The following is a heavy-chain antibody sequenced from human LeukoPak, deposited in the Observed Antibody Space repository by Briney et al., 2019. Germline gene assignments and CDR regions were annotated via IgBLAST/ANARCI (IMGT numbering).Heavy chain of an antibody. J-gene: IGHJ6*01. CDR2: ISDTAFTT. CDR3: AELGITMIGGV. D-gene: IGHD3-10*02. Sequence: GGSLRLSWAASGFIINDYYMTWIRQTPGKGLELISDISDTAFTTYYADSVRGRFTISRDNAKNSLYLQMNSLRAEDTAVYYCAELGITMIGGVXXXGTTVTISS. CDR1: GFIINDYY. V-gene: IGHV3-11*04.